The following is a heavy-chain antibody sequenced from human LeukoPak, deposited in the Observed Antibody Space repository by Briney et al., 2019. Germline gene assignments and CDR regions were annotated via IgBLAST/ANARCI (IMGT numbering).Heavy chain of an antibody. Sequence: SETLSLTCTVSSGSISSYYWSWIRQPPGKGLEWIGYIFYSGSTNYNPSLKSRVTMSVDASKNQFSLKLSSVTAADTAVYYCARRRNGYNYLYFDDWGQGTLVTVSS. J-gene: IGHJ4*02. CDR3: ARRRNGYNYLYFDD. CDR1: SGSISSYY. D-gene: IGHD5-24*01. CDR2: IFYSGST. V-gene: IGHV4-59*08.